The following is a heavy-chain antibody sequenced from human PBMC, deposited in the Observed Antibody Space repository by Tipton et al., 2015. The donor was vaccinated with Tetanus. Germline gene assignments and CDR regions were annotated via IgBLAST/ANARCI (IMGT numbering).Heavy chain of an antibody. D-gene: IGHD2-2*01. CDR2: IKHRDNGGAT. Sequence: SLRLSCAASGFTFWNAWMTWVRQAPGKGLEWVGRIKHRDNGGATDYAAPVNGRFTISRDNAKNSLYLQMSSLRVEDTAVYYCARGTWGDYCSSTTCYPFDYWGQGTLVAVSS. V-gene: IGHV3-15*08. CDR3: ARGTWGDYCSSTTCYPFDY. CDR1: GFTFWNAW. J-gene: IGHJ4*02.